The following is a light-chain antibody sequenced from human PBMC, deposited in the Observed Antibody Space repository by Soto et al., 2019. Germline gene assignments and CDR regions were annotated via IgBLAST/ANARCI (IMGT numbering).Light chain of an antibody. J-gene: IGKJ2*01. Sequence: EIVLTQSPGTLSLSPGERATLSCRASHSVSSTYLAWYQQKPGQAPRLLLYGASSRATGIPDRFSGSGSGTDFTVSISGREPEDFAVYYCQQYGSTPQYTFGEETKLEIK. CDR3: QQYGSTPQYT. CDR1: HSVSSTY. CDR2: GAS. V-gene: IGKV3-20*01.